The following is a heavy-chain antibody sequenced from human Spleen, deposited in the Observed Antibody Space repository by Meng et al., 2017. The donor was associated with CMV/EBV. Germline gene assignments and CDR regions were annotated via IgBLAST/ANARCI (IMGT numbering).Heavy chain of an antibody. CDR1: GFTVSSYA. D-gene: IGHD3-22*01. Sequence: GESLKISCAASGFTVSSYALHWVRQAPGKGLEWVAVISYDGTNRYYVDSVKGRFTVSRDNAKNSLYLQMSSLRAEDTAVYYCARGSRVTMIVVAPSGWGQGTLVTVSS. V-gene: IGHV3-30-3*01. CDR2: ISYDGTNR. CDR3: ARGSRVTMIVVAPSG. J-gene: IGHJ4*02.